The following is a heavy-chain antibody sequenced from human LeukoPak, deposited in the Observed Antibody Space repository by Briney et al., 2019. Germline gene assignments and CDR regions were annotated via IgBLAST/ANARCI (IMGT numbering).Heavy chain of an antibody. V-gene: IGHV4-59*01. CDR2: IYYSGST. D-gene: IGHD3-9*01. CDR3: ARDRVLRYFDWSHAFDI. Sequence: SETLSLTCTVSGGSISSYYWSWIRQPPGKGLEWIGYIYYSGSTNYNPSLKSRVTILVDTSKNQFSLKLSSVTAADTAVYYCARDRVLRYFDWSHAFDIWGQGAMVTVSS. CDR1: GGSISSYY. J-gene: IGHJ3*02.